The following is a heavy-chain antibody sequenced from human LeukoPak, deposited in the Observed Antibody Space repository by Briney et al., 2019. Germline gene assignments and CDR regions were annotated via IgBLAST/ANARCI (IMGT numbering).Heavy chain of an antibody. CDR3: AREQQWPYYGMDV. CDR1: GGSFSGYY. CDR2: INHSGST. Sequence: SETLSLTCAVYGGSFSGYYWSWIRQPPGKGLEWIGEINHSGSTNYNPSLKSRVTISVGTSKNQFSLKLSSVTAPDTAVYYCAREQQWPYYGMDVWGQGTTVTVSS. V-gene: IGHV4-34*01. D-gene: IGHD6-19*01. J-gene: IGHJ6*02.